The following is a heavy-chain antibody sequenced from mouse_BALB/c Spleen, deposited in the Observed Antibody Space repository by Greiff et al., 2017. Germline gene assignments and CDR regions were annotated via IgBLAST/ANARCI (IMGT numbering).Heavy chain of an antibody. Sequence: EVKLVESGGDLVKPGGSLKLSCAASGFTFSSYGMSWVRQTPDKRLEWVATISSGGSYTYYPDSVKGRFTISRDNAKNTLYLQMSSLKSEDTAMYYCARHGNYRYDGAWFAYWGQGTLVTVSA. D-gene: IGHD2-14*01. V-gene: IGHV5-6*02. CDR1: GFTFSSYG. CDR2: ISSGGSYT. J-gene: IGHJ3*01. CDR3: ARHGNYRYDGAWFAY.